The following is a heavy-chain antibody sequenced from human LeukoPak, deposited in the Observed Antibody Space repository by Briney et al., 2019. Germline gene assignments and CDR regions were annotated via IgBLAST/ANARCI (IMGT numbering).Heavy chain of an antibody. J-gene: IGHJ3*02. CDR3: ARDRGTYYDIYAFDI. CDR2: IIPIFGTA. Sequence: GASVKVSCKASGGTFSSYAISWVRQAPGQGLEWMGGIIPIFGTANYAQKLQGRVTMTTDTSTSTAYMELRSLRSDDTAVYYCARDRGTYYDIYAFDIWGQGTMVTVSS. V-gene: IGHV1-69*05. CDR1: GGTFSSYA. D-gene: IGHD1-26*01.